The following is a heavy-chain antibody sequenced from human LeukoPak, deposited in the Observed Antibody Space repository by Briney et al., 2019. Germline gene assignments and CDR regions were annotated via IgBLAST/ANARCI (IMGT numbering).Heavy chain of an antibody. J-gene: IGHJ6*03. CDR1: XXTFTSYG. D-gene: IGHD2/OR15-2a*01. V-gene: IGHV1-18*01. CDR2: ISAYNGNT. Sequence: ASVKVSCXXXXXTFTSYGISWVRQAPGQGLEWMGWISAYNGNTSYAQKLQGRVTMTTDTSTSTAYMELRSLRSDDTAVYYCARVQGRTTSYYYYYYYYMDVWGKGTTVTVSS. CDR3: ARVQGRTTSYYYYYYYYMDV.